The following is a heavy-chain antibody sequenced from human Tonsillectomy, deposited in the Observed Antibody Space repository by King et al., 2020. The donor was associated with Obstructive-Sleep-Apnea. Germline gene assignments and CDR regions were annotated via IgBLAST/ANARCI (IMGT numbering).Heavy chain of an antibody. V-gene: IGHV1-2*02. CDR1: GYTFSDFY. D-gene: IGHD1-26*01. Sequence: QWQLVQSGAEVKQPGAAVKVSCKASGYTFSDFYIHWVRQAPGQGLEHIGWINPKNYGTHNAQKFQGRVTMTWDTSINIAYIELTRLTHDDTALYFCVRGLAVGPWGQGTLVTVSS. CDR3: VRGLAVGP. CDR2: INPKNYGT. J-gene: IGHJ5*02.